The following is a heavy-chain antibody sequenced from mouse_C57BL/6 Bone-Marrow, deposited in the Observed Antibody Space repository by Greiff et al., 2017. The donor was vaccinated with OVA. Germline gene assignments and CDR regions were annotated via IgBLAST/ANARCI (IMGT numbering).Heavy chain of an antibody. CDR1: GFTFSDYY. CDR3: ARPYYDYYYYAMDY. CDR2: ISNGGGST. J-gene: IGHJ4*01. Sequence: EVQRVESGGGLVQPGGSLKLSCAASGFTFSDYYMYWVRQTPEKRLEWVAYISNGGGSTYYPDTVKGRFTISRDNAKNTLYLQMSRLKSEDTAMYYCARPYYDYYYYAMDYWGQGTSVTVSS. V-gene: IGHV5-12*01. D-gene: IGHD2-4*01.